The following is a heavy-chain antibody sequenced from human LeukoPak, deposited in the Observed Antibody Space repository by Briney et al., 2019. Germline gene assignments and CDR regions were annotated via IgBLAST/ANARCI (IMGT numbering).Heavy chain of an antibody. D-gene: IGHD2-8*01. CDR2: IWYDGSNK. Sequence: GGSLRLSCAASGFTFSSNGMHWVRQAPGKGLEWVALIWYDGSNKYYADSVKGRFTISRDNSKNTLFLQMNSLRAEDTAVYYCAGGMRRFDYWGQGTLVTVSS. J-gene: IGHJ4*02. CDR3: AGGMRRFDY. V-gene: IGHV3-33*01. CDR1: GFTFSSNG.